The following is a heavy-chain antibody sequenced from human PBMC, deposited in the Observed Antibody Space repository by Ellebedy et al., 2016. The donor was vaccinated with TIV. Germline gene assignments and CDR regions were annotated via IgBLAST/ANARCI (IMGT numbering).Heavy chain of an antibody. CDR1: GFTFRSYW. CDR2: IKQGGSEM. D-gene: IGHD2-8*01. Sequence: GGSLGLSCAASGFTFRSYWMRWVRQTPGKGLEWVASIKQGGSEMYYADSVEGRFTVSRDNAKNSLYLQMNSLRVEDTAVYYCARGGVPYAVDVWGQGTTVTVSS. J-gene: IGHJ6*02. V-gene: IGHV3-7*03. CDR3: ARGGVPYAVDV.